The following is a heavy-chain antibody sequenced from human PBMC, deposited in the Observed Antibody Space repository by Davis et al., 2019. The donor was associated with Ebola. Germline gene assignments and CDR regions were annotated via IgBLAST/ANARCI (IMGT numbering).Heavy chain of an antibody. CDR1: GFTVSSNY. CDR3: AKGGARYFYHYYGMDV. V-gene: IGHV3-23*01. J-gene: IGHJ6*02. CDR2: ISGSGATT. D-gene: IGHD2/OR15-2a*01. Sequence: GGSLRLSCAASGFTVSSNYMSWVRQAPGKGLEWVSGISGSGATTYYADSVKGRFTVSRDNPKNTLYLQMNSLRADDTALYYCAKGGARYFYHYYGMDVWGQGTTVTVSS.